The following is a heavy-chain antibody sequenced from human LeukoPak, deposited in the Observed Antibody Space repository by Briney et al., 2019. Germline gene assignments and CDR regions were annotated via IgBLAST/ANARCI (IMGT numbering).Heavy chain of an antibody. V-gene: IGHV3-23*01. CDR1: GFTFSSYA. CDR3: AKNLREQQLDSYFDY. CDR2: ISGSGGST. Sequence: GGSLRLSCAASGFTFSSYAMSWVRQAPGKGPEWVSGISGSGGSTYYGDSVKGRFTISRNNSKNTLYLQMNSLRADDTAVYYCAKNLREQQLDSYFDYWGQGTLVTVSS. D-gene: IGHD6-13*01. J-gene: IGHJ4*02.